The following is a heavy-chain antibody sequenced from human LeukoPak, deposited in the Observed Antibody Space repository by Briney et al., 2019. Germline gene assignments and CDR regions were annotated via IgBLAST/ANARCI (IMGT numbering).Heavy chain of an antibody. CDR1: GYTFTSYG. CDR3: ASVYYDILTGYYRLDY. D-gene: IGHD3-9*01. Sequence: GASVKVSCKASGYTFTSYGISWVRQAPGQGLEWMGWISVYNGNTNYAQKLQGRVTMTTDTSTSTAYMELRSLRPDDTAVYYCASVYYDILTGYYRLDYWGQGTLVTVSS. V-gene: IGHV1-18*01. J-gene: IGHJ4*02. CDR2: ISVYNGNT.